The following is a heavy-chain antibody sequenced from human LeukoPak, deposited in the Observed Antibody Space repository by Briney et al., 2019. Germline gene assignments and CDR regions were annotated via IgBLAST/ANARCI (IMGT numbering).Heavy chain of an antibody. CDR2: IDSFGSSA. D-gene: IGHD1-26*01. CDR3: AKLKTVGAIPNPDY. J-gene: IGHJ4*02. Sequence: GGSLRLSCAASGFSFSSYWMHWVRQAPGKGLVWVSRIDSFGSSATYADSVKGRFTISRDNSKNTLFLLMNSLRAEDTAVYYCAKLKTVGAIPNPDYWGQGTLVTVSS. CDR1: GFSFSSYW. V-gene: IGHV3-74*03.